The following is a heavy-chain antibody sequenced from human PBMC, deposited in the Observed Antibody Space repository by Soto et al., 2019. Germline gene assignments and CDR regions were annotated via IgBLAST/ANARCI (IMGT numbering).Heavy chain of an antibody. Sequence: QVQLVQSGAELKEPGASVKVSCKASGYTFTSFAMHWVRQAPGQGLEWMGWIKPGNGNTRYSQKFQDRVTITRDTSASIVYMELSGLRSEDTSVYYCARGGYCSSTSCSRFDPWGQGTLVTVSS. J-gene: IGHJ5*02. CDR3: ARGGYCSSTSCSRFDP. CDR2: IKPGNGNT. D-gene: IGHD2-2*01. V-gene: IGHV1-3*01. CDR1: GYTFTSFA.